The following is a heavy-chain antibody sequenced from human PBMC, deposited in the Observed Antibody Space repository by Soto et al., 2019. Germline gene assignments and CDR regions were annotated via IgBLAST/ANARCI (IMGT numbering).Heavy chain of an antibody. CDR3: AREGYDFWSGSRLDP. D-gene: IGHD3-3*01. CDR2: IYYSGST. V-gene: IGHV4-61*01. CDR1: GGSVSSGSYY. Sequence: SETLSLTCTVSGGSVSSGSYYWSWIRQPPGKGLEWIGYIYYSGSTNYNPSLKSRVTISVDTSKNQFSLKLSSVTAADTAVYYCAREGYDFWSGSRLDPWGQGTLVT. J-gene: IGHJ5*02.